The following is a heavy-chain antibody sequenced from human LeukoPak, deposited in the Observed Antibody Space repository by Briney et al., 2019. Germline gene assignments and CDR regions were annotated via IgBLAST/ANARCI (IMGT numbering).Heavy chain of an antibody. D-gene: IGHD2-15*01. J-gene: IGHJ5*02. Sequence: GGSLRLSCAASGFTFSSYWMQWARQAPGKELVGVSRLSPDGSSNAPAASVKGRFTISRDNAQNTMYPQSGSLGADDTAVYYLIRMSRKARGLPDLWGQGTLVTVSS. V-gene: IGHV3-74*03. CDR3: IRMSRKARGLPDL. CDR1: GFTFSSYW. CDR2: LSPDGSSN.